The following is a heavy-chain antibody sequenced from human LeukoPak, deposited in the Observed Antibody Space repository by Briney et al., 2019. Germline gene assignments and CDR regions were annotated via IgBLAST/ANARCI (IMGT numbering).Heavy chain of an antibody. CDR3: AKYTKTKPVAPYDSTTYGVDV. V-gene: IGHV3-23*01. J-gene: IGHJ6*04. CDR2: ISASGVGT. Sequence: GGSLRLSCSASGFTFRTHGMSWIRQAPGKGLHWVAGISASGVGTYYADSVKARFTISRDNFRTPLSTQINRLRAEDTATYSCAKYTKTKPVAPYDSTTYGVDVSGTATTVAVYS. CDR1: GFTFRTHG. D-gene: IGHD2-15*01.